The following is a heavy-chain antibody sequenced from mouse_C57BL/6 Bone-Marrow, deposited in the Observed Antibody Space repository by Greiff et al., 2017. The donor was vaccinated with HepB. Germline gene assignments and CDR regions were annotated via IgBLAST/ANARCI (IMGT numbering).Heavy chain of an antibody. CDR3: ARGYYGKGYYAMDY. CDR1: GYSITSGYY. Sequence: EVKLMESGPGLVKPSQSLSLTCSVTGYSITSGYYWNWIRQFPGNKLEWMGYISYDGSNNYNPSLKNRISITRDTSKNQFFLKLNSVTTEDTATYYCARGYYGKGYYAMDYWGQGTSVTVSS. CDR2: ISYDGSN. V-gene: IGHV3-6*01. D-gene: IGHD2-1*01. J-gene: IGHJ4*01.